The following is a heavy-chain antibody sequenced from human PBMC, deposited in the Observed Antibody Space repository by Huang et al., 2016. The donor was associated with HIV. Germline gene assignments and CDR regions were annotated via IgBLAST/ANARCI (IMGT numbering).Heavy chain of an antibody. J-gene: IGHJ4*02. CDR2: IIPVLGTT. D-gene: IGHD5-18*01. CDR1: EGTFSSYS. V-gene: IGHV1-69*13. CDR3: ARAALVNNQYFDY. Sequence: VQLIQSGAEVKKTGSSVRVSCRASEGTFSSYSIGWMRQAPGQGLEGMGRIIPVLGTTTYAQKFQGRVSIAADESTSTAYMDLNSLRSEDTAVYYCARAALVNNQYFDYWGQGTLVTVSS.